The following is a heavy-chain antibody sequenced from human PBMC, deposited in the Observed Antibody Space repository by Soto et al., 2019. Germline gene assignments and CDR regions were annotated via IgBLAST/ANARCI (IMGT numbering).Heavy chain of an antibody. D-gene: IGHD2-21*01. CDR2: ITNSGGST. CDR3: AKDTGEWLFQSP. Sequence: GGSLRLSCAASGFTFSSYAMSWVRQAPGKGLQWVSAITNSGGSTYYADSVKGRFTISRDNSKNTLYLQMNSLRAEDTAVYYCAKDTGEWLFQSPWGQGTLVTVSS. V-gene: IGHV3-23*01. CDR1: GFTFSSYA. J-gene: IGHJ5*02.